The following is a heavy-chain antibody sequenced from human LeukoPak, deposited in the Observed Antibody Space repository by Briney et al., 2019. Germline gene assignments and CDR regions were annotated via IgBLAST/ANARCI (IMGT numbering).Heavy chain of an antibody. CDR1: GGSISSGDYY. V-gene: IGHV4-30-4*08. CDR3: ARDKRYCSSTSCYIWGHYYYYMDV. Sequence: SQTLSLTCTVSGGSISSGDYYWSWIRQPPGKGLEWIGYIYYSGSTYYNPSLKSRVTISVDTSTNQFSLKLSSVTAADTAVYYCARDKRYCSSTSCYIWGHYYYYMDVWGKGTTVTVSS. CDR2: IYYSGST. J-gene: IGHJ6*03. D-gene: IGHD2-2*02.